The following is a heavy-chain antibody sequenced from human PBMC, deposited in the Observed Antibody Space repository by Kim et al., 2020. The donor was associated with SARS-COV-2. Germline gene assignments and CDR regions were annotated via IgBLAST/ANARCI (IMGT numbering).Heavy chain of an antibody. J-gene: IGHJ6*02. Sequence: GGFRRLSCAASGFTFSSYSMNWVRQAPGKGLEWVSSISTRSSDIYYADSMKGRFTISRDNAKNSLYLQMNSLRAEDTAVYYCARGSPIASVDHGMDVWGQGTTVTVSS. D-gene: IGHD6-13*01. CDR2: ISTRSSDI. V-gene: IGHV3-21*01. CDR1: GFTFSSYS. CDR3: ARGSPIASVDHGMDV.